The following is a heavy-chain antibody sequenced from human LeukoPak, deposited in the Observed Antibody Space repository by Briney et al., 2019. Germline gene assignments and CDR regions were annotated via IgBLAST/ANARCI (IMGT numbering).Heavy chain of an antibody. J-gene: IGHJ6*02. Sequence: GGSLRLSCAASGFTFSSYAMSWVRQAPGKGLEWVSDITGSGGSTYYADSVKGRFTISRDNSKSTLYLQMNSLRAEDTAVYYCAKTDHDYPYYHGLDVWGQGTTVTVSS. CDR2: ITGSGGST. V-gene: IGHV3-23*01. CDR1: GFTFSSYA. CDR3: AKTDHDYPYYHGLDV.